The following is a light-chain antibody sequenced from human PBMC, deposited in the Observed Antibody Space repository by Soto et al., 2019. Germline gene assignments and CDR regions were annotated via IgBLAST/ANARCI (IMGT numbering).Light chain of an antibody. CDR2: DVA. Sequence: DIQMTQSPSTLSASVGDRVTITCRASQSISGWLAWYQQRPGKAPNLLIFDVASLESGVPSRFNGSGYGTEFTLTIVSLLPDDFATYYCNHYDGYWVTFGQGTRLEIK. CDR1: QSISGW. V-gene: IGKV1-5*01. J-gene: IGKJ5*01. CDR3: NHYDGYWVT.